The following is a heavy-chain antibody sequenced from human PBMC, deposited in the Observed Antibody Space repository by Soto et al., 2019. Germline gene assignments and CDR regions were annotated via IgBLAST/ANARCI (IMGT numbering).Heavy chain of an antibody. CDR1: GFTFSSYA. CDR3: AREYSSSPGY. CDR2: ISYDGSNK. D-gene: IGHD6-13*01. Sequence: QVQLVESGGGVVQPGRSLRLSCAASGFTFSSYAMHWVRQAPGKGLEWVAVISYDGSNKYYADSVKGRFTTSRDNSKNTLYLQMNSLRAEDTAVYYCAREYSSSPGYWGQGTLVTVSS. V-gene: IGHV3-30-3*01. J-gene: IGHJ4*02.